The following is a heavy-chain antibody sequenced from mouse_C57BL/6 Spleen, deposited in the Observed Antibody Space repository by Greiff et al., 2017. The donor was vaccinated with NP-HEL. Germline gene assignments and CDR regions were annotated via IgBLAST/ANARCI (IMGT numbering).Heavy chain of an antibody. Sequence: QVQLQQSGAELARPGASVKLSCKASGYTFTSYGISWVKQRPGQGLEWIGEIYPRSGNTYYNEKFKGKATLTADKSSSTAYMELRSLTYEDSAVYFCARKDYSNYDDYWGQGTTLTVSS. CDR3: ARKDYSNYDDY. D-gene: IGHD2-5*01. J-gene: IGHJ2*01. CDR1: GYTFTSYG. V-gene: IGHV1-81*01. CDR2: IYPRSGNT.